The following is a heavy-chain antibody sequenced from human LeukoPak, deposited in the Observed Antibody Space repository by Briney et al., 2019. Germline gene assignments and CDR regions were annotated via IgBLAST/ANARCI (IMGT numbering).Heavy chain of an antibody. CDR2: INPNSGGT. J-gene: IGHJ6*02. Sequence: ASVKVSCKASGYTFTGYYMHWVRQAPAQGLEWMGWINPNSGGTNYAQKFQGRVTMTRDTSISTAYMELSRLRSDDTAVYYCARDLYDFWSGHYYYYYGMDVWGQGTTVTVSS. CDR1: GYTFTGYY. CDR3: ARDLYDFWSGHYYYYYGMDV. D-gene: IGHD3-3*01. V-gene: IGHV1-2*02.